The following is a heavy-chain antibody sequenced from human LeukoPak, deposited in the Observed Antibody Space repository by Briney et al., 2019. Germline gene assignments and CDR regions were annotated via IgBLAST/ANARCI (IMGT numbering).Heavy chain of an antibody. CDR1: GFTFSSYS. Sequence: GGSLRLSCAASGFTFSSYSMNWVRQAPGKGLEWVSSISSSSGYIYYADSVKGRFTISRDNAKNSLYLQMNSLRAEDTAVYYCARDLAVAAYNWFDPWGQGTLVTVSS. V-gene: IGHV3-21*01. D-gene: IGHD6-19*01. J-gene: IGHJ5*02. CDR2: ISSSSGYI. CDR3: ARDLAVAAYNWFDP.